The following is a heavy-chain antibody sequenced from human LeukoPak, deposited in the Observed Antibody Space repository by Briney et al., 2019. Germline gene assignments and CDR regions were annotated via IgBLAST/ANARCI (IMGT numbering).Heavy chain of an antibody. D-gene: IGHD3-22*01. V-gene: IGHV4-59*08. J-gene: IGHJ4*02. Sequence: SETLSPPALSLVAPSIVTTGPGSGSPPGKGLDWIGYISYSGSTNYNPSLKSRVTISVDTSKNQISLKLTSVTAADTAVYYCARHGTYYYDSSGYYPRYDSWGQGTLVTVSS. CDR1: VAPSIVTT. CDR2: ISYSGST. CDR3: ARHGTYYYDSSGYYPRYDS.